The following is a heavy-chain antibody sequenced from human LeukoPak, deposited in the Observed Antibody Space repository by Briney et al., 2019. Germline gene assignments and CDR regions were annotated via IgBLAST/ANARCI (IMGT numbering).Heavy chain of an antibody. CDR3: ARDLTTPGDY. V-gene: IGHV3-30*03. CDR1: GFTFSSYG. Sequence: PGGSLRLSCAASGFTFSSYGMHWVRQAPGKGLEWVAVISYDGSNKYYADSVKGRFTISRDNSKNTLYLQMNSLRAEDTAVYYCARDLTTPGDYWGQGTLVTVSS. D-gene: IGHD3-9*01. CDR2: ISYDGSNK. J-gene: IGHJ4*02.